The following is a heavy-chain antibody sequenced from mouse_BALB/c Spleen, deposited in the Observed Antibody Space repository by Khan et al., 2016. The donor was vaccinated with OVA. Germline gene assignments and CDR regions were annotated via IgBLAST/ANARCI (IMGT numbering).Heavy chain of an antibody. CDR3: ARSLTITTVVATDFDY. CDR1: GYSITSDYA. J-gene: IGHJ2*01. D-gene: IGHD1-1*01. Sequence: EVQLQESGPGLVKPSQSLSLTCTVTGYSITSDYAWDWIRQFPGNKLEWMGYISYSGRTSYNPSLKSRISLTRDTSQNQFFLQLNSVTTEDTATYYCARSLTITTVVATDFDYWGQGTTLTVSS. CDR2: ISYSGRT. V-gene: IGHV3-2*02.